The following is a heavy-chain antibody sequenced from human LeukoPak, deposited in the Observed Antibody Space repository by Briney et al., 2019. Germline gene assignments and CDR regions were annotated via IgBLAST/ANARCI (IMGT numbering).Heavy chain of an antibody. D-gene: IGHD3-22*01. J-gene: IGHJ6*03. Sequence: GGSLRLSCAASGFTFSSHGMHWVRQAPGKGLEWVAFIRYDGSNKYYADSVKGRFTISRDNSKNTLYLQMNSLRAEDTAVYYCAKGAHPDIVVVTAYYYYMDVWGKGTTVTVSS. V-gene: IGHV3-30*02. CDR3: AKGAHPDIVVVTAYYYYMDV. CDR1: GFTFSSHG. CDR2: IRYDGSNK.